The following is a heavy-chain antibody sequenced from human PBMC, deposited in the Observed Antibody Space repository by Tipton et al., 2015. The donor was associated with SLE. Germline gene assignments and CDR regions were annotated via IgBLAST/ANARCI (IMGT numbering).Heavy chain of an antibody. Sequence: SLRLSCAASGFTFSNYDMSWVRQAPRKGLEWVSAISGSGGSTYYADSVKGRFTISRDNSKKTLYLQMNSLRAEDTAVYYCARGGVSYMDVWGKGTTVTVSS. CDR1: GFTFSNYD. V-gene: IGHV3-23*01. J-gene: IGHJ6*03. CDR3: ARGGVSYMDV. D-gene: IGHD3-16*01. CDR2: ISGSGGST.